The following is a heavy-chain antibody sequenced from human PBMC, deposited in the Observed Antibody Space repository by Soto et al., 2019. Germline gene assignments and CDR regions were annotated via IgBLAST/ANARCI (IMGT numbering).Heavy chain of an antibody. CDR2: ISYDGSNK. CDR1: GFTFSSYG. Sequence: PGGSLRLSSAASGFTFSSYGVHWVRQAPGKGLEWVAVISYDGSNKYYADSVKGRFTISRDNSKNTLYLQMNSLRAEDTAVYYCAKDSGDSSGYYVLDYWGQGTLVTVSS. D-gene: IGHD3-22*01. V-gene: IGHV3-30*18. CDR3: AKDSGDSSGYYVLDY. J-gene: IGHJ4*02.